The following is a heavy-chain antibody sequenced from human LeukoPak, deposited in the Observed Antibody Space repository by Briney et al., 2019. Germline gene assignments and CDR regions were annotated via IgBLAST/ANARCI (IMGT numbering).Heavy chain of an antibody. Sequence: TSETLSLTCTVSGGSVSSGSYYWGWIRQPPGKGLEWIGYIYYSGSTNYNPSLKSRVTISVDTSKNQFSLKLSSVTAADTAVYYCARDRGQWLVPFDYWGQGTLVTVSS. CDR2: IYYSGST. D-gene: IGHD6-19*01. CDR3: ARDRGQWLVPFDY. CDR1: GGSVSSGSYY. V-gene: IGHV4-61*01. J-gene: IGHJ4*02.